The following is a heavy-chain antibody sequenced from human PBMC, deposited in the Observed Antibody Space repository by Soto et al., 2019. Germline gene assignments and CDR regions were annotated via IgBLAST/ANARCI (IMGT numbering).Heavy chain of an antibody. Sequence: GGSLRLSCPASGFTVTSNYMSWVREAPGKGLEWVSVICIGGSTYYAESVKCRFTISRDNSKNTLYLQMNSLRAEDPAVYYCARARDCSGGSCYQPFAYWGQGRLVTGSS. CDR3: ARARDCSGGSCYQPFAY. D-gene: IGHD2-15*01. CDR2: ICIGGST. J-gene: IGHJ4*02. CDR1: GFTVTSNY. V-gene: IGHV3-66*01.